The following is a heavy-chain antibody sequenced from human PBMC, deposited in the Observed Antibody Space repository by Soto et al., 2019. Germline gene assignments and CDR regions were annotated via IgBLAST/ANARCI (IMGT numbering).Heavy chain of an antibody. V-gene: IGHV4-30-4*01. CDR1: GGSISSGDYY. CDR2: IYYSGST. J-gene: IGHJ5*02. D-gene: IGHD4-4*01. Sequence: SETLSLTCTVSGGSISSGDYYWSWIRQPPGKGLEWIGYIYYSGSTYYNPSLKSRVTISVDTSKNQFSLKLSSVTAADTAVYYCARVGGDYSNYNWFDPWGQGTLVTVSS. CDR3: ARVGGDYSNYNWFDP.